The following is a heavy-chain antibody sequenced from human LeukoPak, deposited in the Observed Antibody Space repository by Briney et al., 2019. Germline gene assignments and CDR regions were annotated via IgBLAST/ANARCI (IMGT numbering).Heavy chain of an antibody. CDR3: AKDRPYYDSGGFRNFDY. CDR1: GFTFSSYG. D-gene: IGHD3-22*01. J-gene: IGHJ4*02. Sequence: GGSLRLSCAASGFTFSSYGMHWVRQAPGKGLEWVAVISYDGSNKYYADSVKGRFTISRDNSKNTLYLQMNSLRPEDTAVYYCAKDRPYYDSGGFRNFDYWGQGTLVTVSS. V-gene: IGHV3-30*18. CDR2: ISYDGSNK.